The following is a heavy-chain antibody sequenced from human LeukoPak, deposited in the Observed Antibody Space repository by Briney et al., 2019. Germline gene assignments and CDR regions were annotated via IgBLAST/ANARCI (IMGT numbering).Heavy chain of an antibody. CDR2: ISSSGSTI. Sequence: GGSLRLSCAASGFTFSDYCMSWTRQAPGEGLEWVSYISSSGSTIYYADSVKGRFTISRDNAKNSLYLQMNSLRAEDTAVYYCARGGSFFQFDYWGQGTLVTVSS. J-gene: IGHJ4*02. CDR1: GFTFSDYC. D-gene: IGHD1-26*01. V-gene: IGHV3-11*04. CDR3: ARGGSFFQFDY.